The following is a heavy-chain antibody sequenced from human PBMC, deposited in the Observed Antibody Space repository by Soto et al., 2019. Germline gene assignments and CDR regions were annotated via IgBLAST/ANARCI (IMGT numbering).Heavy chain of an antibody. V-gene: IGHV4-34*01. D-gene: IGHD6-19*01. CDR1: GGSFSGYY. J-gene: IGHJ4*02. CDR2: INHSGST. CDR3: ARGPRGGAVAGAENYFDY. Sequence: QSQTLSLTCAVYGGSFSGYYWSWIRQPPGKGLEWIGEINHSGSTNYNPSLKSRVTISVDTSKNQFSLKLSSVTAADTAVYYCARGPRGGAVAGAENYFDYWGQGTLVTVSS.